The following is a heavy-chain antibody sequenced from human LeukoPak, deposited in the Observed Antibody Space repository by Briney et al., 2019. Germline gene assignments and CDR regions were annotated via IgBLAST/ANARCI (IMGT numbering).Heavy chain of an antibody. J-gene: IGHJ1*01. CDR1: GYSFTSYW. D-gene: IGHD3-22*01. CDR2: IYPGDSDT. CDR3: ARNYDSSGYYFQH. V-gene: IGHV5-51*01. Sequence: NLGESLKISCKGSGYSFTSYWIGWVRQMPGKGLEWMGIIYPGDSDTRYSPSFQGQVTISADKSISTAYLQWSSLKASDTAMYYCARNYDSSGYYFQHWGQSTLVTVSS.